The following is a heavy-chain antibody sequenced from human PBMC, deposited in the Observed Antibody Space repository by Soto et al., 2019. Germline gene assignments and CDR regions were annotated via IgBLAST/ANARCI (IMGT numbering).Heavy chain of an antibody. J-gene: IGHJ5*02. CDR1: GGSISSGGYS. Sequence: QLQLQESGSGLVKPSQTLSLTCAVAGGSISSGGYSWSWIRQPPGKCLELIGYIYHSGSTYYNPSLKRRAAISVDRPKNQFSLKLSSVTAAETAVYYCATVPDRWGQGTLVTVSS. D-gene: IGHD2-2*01. CDR2: IYHSGST. V-gene: IGHV4-30-2*01. CDR3: ATVPDR.